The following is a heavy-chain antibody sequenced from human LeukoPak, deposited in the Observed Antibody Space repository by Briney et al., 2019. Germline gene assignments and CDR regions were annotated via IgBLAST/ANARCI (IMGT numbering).Heavy chain of an antibody. CDR1: GGSIRSYY. J-gene: IGHJ2*01. Sequence: SETLSLTCTVSGGSIRSYYWSWIRQPPGKGLEWIGSLYYSGSTYYNPSLKSRVTMSVDTSKNQFSLKLSSVTAADTAVYYCARQWGFDYSFDWYFDLWGRGILVTVSS. V-gene: IGHV4-59*04. D-gene: IGHD4-11*01. CDR2: LYYSGST. CDR3: ARQWGFDYSFDWYFDL.